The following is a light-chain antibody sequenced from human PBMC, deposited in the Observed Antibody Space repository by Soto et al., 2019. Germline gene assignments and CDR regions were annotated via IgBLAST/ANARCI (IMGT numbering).Light chain of an antibody. CDR3: ATWDDSLSNYV. V-gene: IGLV1-47*01. J-gene: IGLJ1*01. CDR1: SSKIGSNY. CDR2: RNN. Sequence: QSVLTQPPSASGTPGQRVTISCSGSSSKIGSNYVYWYQHLTGTAPKLLIYRNNQRPSGVPDRFSGPKSGTSASLAISGLRSEDEADYYCATWDDSLSNYVFGTGTKVTVL.